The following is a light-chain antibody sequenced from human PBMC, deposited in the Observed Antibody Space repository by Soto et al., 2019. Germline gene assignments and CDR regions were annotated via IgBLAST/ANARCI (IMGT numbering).Light chain of an antibody. V-gene: IGLV2-14*01. CDR3: SSCTSISTYV. Sequence: QSALTQPASVSWSPGQSITISCTGTSSDVGGYNFVSWYQQHPGKAPKLMIYDVRNRPSGVSNRLSGSKSVNTASLTISGLQAEDEADYYCSSCTSISTYVFGTGTKVTVL. J-gene: IGLJ1*01. CDR2: DVR. CDR1: SSDVGGYNF.